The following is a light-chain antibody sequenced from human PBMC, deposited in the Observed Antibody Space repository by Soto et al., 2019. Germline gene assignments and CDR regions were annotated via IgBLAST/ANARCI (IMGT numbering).Light chain of an antibody. CDR2: GAP. Sequence: EIVMMQSPATLSVSPGERATLSCRASQSVGSGLSWYQQKPDQAPRLLIYGAPTRATGIPARFSGSGSGTGFTLTISSLQSEDYAVYYCQQYNNWPPYTFGQGTKVDIK. CDR1: QSVGSG. J-gene: IGKJ2*01. V-gene: IGKV3-15*01. CDR3: QQYNNWPPYT.